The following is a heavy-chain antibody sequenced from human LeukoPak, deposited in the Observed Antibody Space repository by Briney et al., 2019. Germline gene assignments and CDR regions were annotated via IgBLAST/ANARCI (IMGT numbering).Heavy chain of an antibody. Sequence: GSVKVSCKASGYTFTSYGISWVRQAPGQGLEWMGRINPNSGGTTYAQKFQGRVTMTRDTSISTAYMELSRLRSDDTAVFYCARQRSGWSYDAFDIWGQGTMVTVSS. CDR1: GYTFTSYG. D-gene: IGHD6-19*01. J-gene: IGHJ3*02. CDR2: INPNSGGT. CDR3: ARQRSGWSYDAFDI. V-gene: IGHV1-2*06.